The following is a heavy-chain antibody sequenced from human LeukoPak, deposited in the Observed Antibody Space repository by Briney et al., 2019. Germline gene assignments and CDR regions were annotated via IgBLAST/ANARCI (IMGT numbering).Heavy chain of an antibody. J-gene: IGHJ4*02. CDR1: GYTFTDYY. V-gene: IGHV1-2*02. CDR3: ARDVRWLNLGWGSGTYYAPYFDY. D-gene: IGHD3-10*01. CDR2: INPNSGGT. Sequence: ASVKVSCKTSGYTFTDYYMHWVRQAPGQGLEWMGWINPNSGGTNYAQKFQGRVTMTRDTSISTAYMELSSLRSDDTAVYYCARDVRWLNLGWGSGTYYAPYFDYWGQGTLVTVSS.